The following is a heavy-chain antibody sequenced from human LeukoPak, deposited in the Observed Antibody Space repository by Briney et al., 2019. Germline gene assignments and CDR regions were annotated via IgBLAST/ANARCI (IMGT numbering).Heavy chain of an antibody. V-gene: IGHV3-53*01. J-gene: IGHJ6*03. D-gene: IGHD6-13*01. Sequence: GGSLRLSCAASGFTVSSDYMSWVRQAPGKGLEWVSVIYSGGSTYYADSVKGRFTISRDNAKNTLYLQMNSLRAEDTAVYYCARSAAAGFSYYSYYLDVWGKGTTVTIFS. CDR1: GFTVSSDY. CDR3: ARSAAAGFSYYSYYLDV. CDR2: IYSGGST.